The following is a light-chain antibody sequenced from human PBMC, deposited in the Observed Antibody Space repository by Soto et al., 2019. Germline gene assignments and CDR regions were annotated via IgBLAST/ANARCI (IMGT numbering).Light chain of an antibody. CDR3: QRRNNWPYT. CDR2: DAS. Sequence: EIVLTQSPATLSLSPGERATLSCTASQSVSSYLAWYQQKPGQAPRLLIYDASNRATGIPARFSGSGSGTDFTLTISSLEPEDFAVYYCQRRNNWPYTFGQGTKLEIK. CDR1: QSVSSY. J-gene: IGKJ2*01. V-gene: IGKV3-11*01.